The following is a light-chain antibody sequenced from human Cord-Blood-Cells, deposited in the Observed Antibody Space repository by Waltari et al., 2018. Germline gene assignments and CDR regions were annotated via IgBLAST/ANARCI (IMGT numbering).Light chain of an antibody. J-gene: IGKJ3*01. V-gene: IGKV4-1*01. CDR2: GAA. CDR1: QSVLYSSNNKNY. CDR3: QQYYSTPR. Sequence: DIVMTQSPDSLAVSLGERATITCKSSQSVLYSSNNKNYLAWYQKKPEPPPKLLIDGAATREAGVPDRCGGSGSGTEFTLTSSSLQAEDVAVYYCQQYYSTPRFGPGTKVDIK.